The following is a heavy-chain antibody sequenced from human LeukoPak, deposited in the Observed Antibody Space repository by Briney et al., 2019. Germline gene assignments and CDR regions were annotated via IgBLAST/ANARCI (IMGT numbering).Heavy chain of an antibody. CDR3: AKLLDTAMVYYFDY. D-gene: IGHD5-18*01. Sequence: GGSLRLSCAASGFTFSTYWMSWVRQAPGKGLEWVANIKYDGSEKYYVDSVKGRFTISRDNAKNSLYLQINRLRVEDTAVYYCAKLLDTAMVYYFDYWGQGTLVTVSS. V-gene: IGHV3-7*05. J-gene: IGHJ4*02. CDR2: IKYDGSEK. CDR1: GFTFSTYW.